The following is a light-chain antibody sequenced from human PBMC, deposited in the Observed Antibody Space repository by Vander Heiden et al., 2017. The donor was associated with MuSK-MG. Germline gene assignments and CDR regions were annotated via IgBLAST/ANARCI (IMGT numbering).Light chain of an antibody. V-gene: IGKV1-27*01. CDR2: SAS. J-gene: IGKJ3*01. CDR1: QGSSNY. CDR3: QQDSRSPIT. Sequence: DFQLTQSPSSLSASAGDSITITCRARQGSSNYLAWYQQKPGKAPSLLIYSASTRQTGIPARFSGSGSGTDFTLTISRLEPEDVATYYCQQDSRSPITFGQGTKVDIK.